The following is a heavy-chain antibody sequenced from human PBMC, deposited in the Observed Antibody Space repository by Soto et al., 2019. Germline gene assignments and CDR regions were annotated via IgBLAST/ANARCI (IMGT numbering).Heavy chain of an antibody. J-gene: IGHJ4*02. V-gene: IGHV3-72*01. CDR2: SRDKAESHTT. CDR1: GFTFSDHY. CDR3: ARSARLSHFDI. D-gene: IGHD6-25*01. Sequence: EVQLVESGGGLVQPGGSLRLSCAASGFTFSDHYMDWVRQAPGKGLEWVARSRDKAESHTTEYAASVKGRFTISRDDSQSSLSLQMRSMQTEDTAVYYCARSARLSHFDIWGQGNLVTVSS.